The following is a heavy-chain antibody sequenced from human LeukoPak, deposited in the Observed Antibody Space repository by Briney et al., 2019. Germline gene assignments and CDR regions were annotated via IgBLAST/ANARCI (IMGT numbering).Heavy chain of an antibody. V-gene: IGHV4-59*11. Sequence: PSETLSLTCTVSGGSISSHYWSWIRLPPGKGLEWIGYIYYSGGTNYNPSLKSRVTISVDTSKNQFSLKLSSVTAADTAVYYCARGGLGPHYYFDYWGQGTLVTVSS. CDR3: ARGGLGPHYYFDY. J-gene: IGHJ4*02. D-gene: IGHD6-19*01. CDR1: GGSISSHY. CDR2: IYYSGGT.